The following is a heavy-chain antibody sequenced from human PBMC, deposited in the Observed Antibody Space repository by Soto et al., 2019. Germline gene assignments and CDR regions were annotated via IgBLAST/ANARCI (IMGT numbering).Heavy chain of an antibody. Sequence: QLQLQESGSGLVKPSQTQSLTYAVSGGSISSGGYSWSWIRQPPGKGLEWIGYVYHTGSTSYNPSLKSRVTISVDRSKNQFSLKLSSVTAADTAVYYCAARSSDTTLPVGAFDIWGQGTMVTVSS. CDR1: GGSISSGGYS. CDR2: VYHTGST. V-gene: IGHV4-30-2*01. CDR3: AARSSDTTLPVGAFDI. D-gene: IGHD6-6*01. J-gene: IGHJ3*02.